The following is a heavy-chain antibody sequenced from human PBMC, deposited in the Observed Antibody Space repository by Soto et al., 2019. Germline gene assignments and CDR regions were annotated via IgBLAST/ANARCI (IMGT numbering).Heavy chain of an antibody. CDR3: ARGLYSGDK. V-gene: IGHV1-46*01. CDR1: GYIFTKYY. D-gene: IGHD2-21*01. J-gene: IGHJ4*02. Sequence: QVRLVQSGAEVKKPGASVKVSCKASGYIFTKYYIHWVRQAPGQGLEWMAIINPNGGSTNCAQEFQGRITLTRDTSTSTVYMDLSSLTSEDTAVYYCARGLYSGDKWGQGTLVTVSS. CDR2: INPNGGST.